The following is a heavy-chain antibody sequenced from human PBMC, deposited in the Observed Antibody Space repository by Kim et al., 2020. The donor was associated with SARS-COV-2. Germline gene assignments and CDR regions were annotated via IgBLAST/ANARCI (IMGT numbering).Heavy chain of an antibody. Sequence: GGSLRLSCAASGFTFSSYAMSWVRQAPGKGLEWVSAISGSGGSTYYADSVKGRFTISRDNSKNTLYLQMNSLRAEDTAVYYCAKGTLRFLEAGRGYWGQGTLVTVSS. J-gene: IGHJ4*02. V-gene: IGHV3-23*01. CDR2: ISGSGGST. D-gene: IGHD3-3*01. CDR1: GFTFSSYA. CDR3: AKGTLRFLEAGRGY.